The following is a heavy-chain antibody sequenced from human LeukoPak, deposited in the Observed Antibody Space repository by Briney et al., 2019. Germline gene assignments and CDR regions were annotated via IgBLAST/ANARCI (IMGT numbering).Heavy chain of an antibody. D-gene: IGHD4-23*01. CDR3: AHSDPTVATPANDAFDI. J-gene: IGHJ3*02. CDR2: IYWNDDK. V-gene: IGHV2-5*01. CDR1: GFPLSTSGVG. Sequence: SGPTLVNPTQTLTLTCTFSGFPLSTSGVGVGWIRQPPGKALEWLALIYWNDDKRYSPSLKSRLTITKDTSKNQVVLTMTNMDPVDTATYYCAHSDPTVATPANDAFDIWGQGTMVTVSS.